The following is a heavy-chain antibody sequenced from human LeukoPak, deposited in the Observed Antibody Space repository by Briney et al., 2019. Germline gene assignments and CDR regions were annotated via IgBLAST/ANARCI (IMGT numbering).Heavy chain of an antibody. CDR2: INAGNGNT. V-gene: IGHV1-3*03. CDR1: GYTFTSYA. D-gene: IGHD3-22*01. J-gene: IGHJ6*03. Sequence: ASVKVSCKASGYTFTSYAIHWVRQAPGQRLEWMGWINAGNGNTKYSQEFQGRVTITRDTSASTAYMELSSLRFEDMAVYYCARDEIGLYYYYMDVWGKGTTVTVSS. CDR3: ARDEIGLYYYYMDV.